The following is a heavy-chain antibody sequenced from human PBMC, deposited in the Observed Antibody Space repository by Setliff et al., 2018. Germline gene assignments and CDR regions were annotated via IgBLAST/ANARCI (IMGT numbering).Heavy chain of an antibody. CDR3: AREPWQQLVVDY. V-gene: IGHV3-21*04. J-gene: IGHJ4*02. D-gene: IGHD6-13*01. Sequence: PGGSLRLSCAASGLIFTSYSMNWVRQAPGKGLEWVSSISSSSAYIYYADSVKGRFTISRDNVRSSLFLQMNSLRVEDTAVYYCAREPWQQLVVDYWGQGTLVTVSS. CDR1: GLIFTSYS. CDR2: ISSSSAYI.